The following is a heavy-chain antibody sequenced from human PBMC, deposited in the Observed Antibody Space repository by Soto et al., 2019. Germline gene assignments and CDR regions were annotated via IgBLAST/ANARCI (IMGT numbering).Heavy chain of an antibody. J-gene: IGHJ4*02. CDR2: IVVGSGNT. CDR3: AAEGRDERIFDY. V-gene: IGHV1-58*01. Sequence: SVKVSCKASGFTFTSSAVQWVRQARGQRLEWIGWIVVGSGNTNYAQKFQERVTITRDMSTSTAYMELSSLRSEDTAVYYCAAEGRDERIFDYWGQGTLVTVSS. D-gene: IGHD3-10*01. CDR1: GFTFTSSA.